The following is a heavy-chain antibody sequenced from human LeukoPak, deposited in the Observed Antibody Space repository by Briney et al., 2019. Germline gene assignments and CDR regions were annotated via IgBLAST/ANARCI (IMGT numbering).Heavy chain of an antibody. CDR3: ARACRYTTGWYWCYFDH. J-gene: IGHJ4*02. Sequence: ASVKVSCKASGYTYTNYGVTWVRQAPGQGLEWMGWVSADNGDTNYAQQLQGRVTMTTDIFTSTAYMELRSLRSDDTAVYYCARACRYTTGWYWCYFDHWGQGTLVTVSS. CDR1: GYTYTNYG. CDR2: VSADNGDT. D-gene: IGHD6-19*01. V-gene: IGHV1-18*01.